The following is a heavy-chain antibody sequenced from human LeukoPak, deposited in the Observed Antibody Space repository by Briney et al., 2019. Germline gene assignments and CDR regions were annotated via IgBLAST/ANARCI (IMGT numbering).Heavy chain of an antibody. CDR1: GGTFSSYA. D-gene: IGHD1-26*01. V-gene: IGHV1-69*13. J-gene: IGHJ4*02. CDR2: IIPIFGTA. Sequence: SVKVSCKASGGTFSSYAISWVRQAAGQGLEWMGGIIPIFGTANYAQKFQGRVTITADESTSTAYMELSSLRSEDTAVYYCARDLSSPGDFDYWGQGTLVTVSS. CDR3: ARDLSSPGDFDY.